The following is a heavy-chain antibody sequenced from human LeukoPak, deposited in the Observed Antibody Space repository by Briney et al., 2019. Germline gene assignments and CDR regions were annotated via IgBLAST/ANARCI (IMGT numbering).Heavy chain of an antibody. CDR1: GYTFTGYY. Sequence: ASVKVSCKASGYTFTGYYMHWVRQAPGQGLEWMGWINPNSGGTNYAQKFQGRVTMTRDTPISTAYMELSRLRSDDTAVYYCARSRELEYYNWFDPWGQGTLVTVSS. CDR3: ARSRELEYYNWFDP. J-gene: IGHJ5*02. V-gene: IGHV1-2*02. D-gene: IGHD1-26*01. CDR2: INPNSGGT.